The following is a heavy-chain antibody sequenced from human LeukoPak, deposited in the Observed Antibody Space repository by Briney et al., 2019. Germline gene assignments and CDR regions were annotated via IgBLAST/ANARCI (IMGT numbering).Heavy chain of an antibody. D-gene: IGHD1-14*01. CDR2: INHSGST. J-gene: IGHJ6*03. CDR1: GGSFSGYY. V-gene: IGHV4-34*01. CDR3: ARVLTELSYYYYMDV. Sequence: PSETLSLTCAVYGGSFSGYYWSWIRQPPGKGLEWIGEINHSGSTNYNPSLKSRVTISVDTSKNQFSLKLSSVTAADTAVYYCARVLTELSYYYYMDVWGKGTTVTVSS.